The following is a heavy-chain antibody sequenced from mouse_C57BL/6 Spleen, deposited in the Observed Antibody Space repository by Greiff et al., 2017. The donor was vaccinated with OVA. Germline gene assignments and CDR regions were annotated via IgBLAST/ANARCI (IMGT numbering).Heavy chain of an antibody. V-gene: IGHV1-47*01. D-gene: IGHD1-1*01. CDR3: ARGRGSSYDYFYY. Sequence: VKLQQSGAELVKPGASVKMSCKASGYTFTTYPIEWMKQNHGKSLEWIGNFHPYNDATKYNEKLQGKATLTVEKSSSTVYLERSRLTSDDSAVYYCARGRGSSYDYFYYWCQGTTLTVSS. CDR1: GYTFTTYP. J-gene: IGHJ2*01. CDR2: FHPYNDAT.